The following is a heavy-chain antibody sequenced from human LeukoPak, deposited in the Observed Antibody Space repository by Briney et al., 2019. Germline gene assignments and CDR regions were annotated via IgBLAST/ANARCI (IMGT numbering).Heavy chain of an antibody. CDR2: ISDSGSDT. V-gene: IGHV3-23*01. Sequence: GGSLRLSCAVSGFTFSSYGMSWGRQAPGKGLEWVSAISDSGSDTYYADSVKGRFTISKDNSKNTLYLRMNSLRADDTAVYYCAKRVPYSSSSVYFDYWGQGTLVTVSS. CDR3: AKRVPYSSSSVYFDY. CDR1: GFTFSSYG. D-gene: IGHD6-6*01. J-gene: IGHJ4*02.